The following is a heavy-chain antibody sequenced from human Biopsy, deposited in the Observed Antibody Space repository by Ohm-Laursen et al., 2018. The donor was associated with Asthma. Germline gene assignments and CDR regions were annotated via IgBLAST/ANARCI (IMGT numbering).Heavy chain of an antibody. CDR1: GFVFRSHA. V-gene: IGHV3-30*18. CDR3: AKRRGYSDLTDLDH. CDR2: VSYDGGIA. J-gene: IGHJ4*02. Sequence: SLRLSCAVSGFVFRSHALHWVRQAPGKGLEWVAVVSYDGGIAHYADSMKGRFTISRDNAKSTLYLQMNRLRTDDTTGYYCAKRRGYSDLTDLDHWGQGPLVTVSS. D-gene: IGHD3-3*01.